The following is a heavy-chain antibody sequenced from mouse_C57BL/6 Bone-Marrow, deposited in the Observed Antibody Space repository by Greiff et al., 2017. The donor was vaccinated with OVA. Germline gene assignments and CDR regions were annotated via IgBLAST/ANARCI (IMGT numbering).Heavy chain of an antibody. CDR2: ISDGGSYT. CDR3: AREGYSAWFAY. Sequence: EVQGVESGGGLVKPGGSLKLSCAASGFTFSSYAMSWVRQTPEKRLEWVATISDGGSYTYYPDNVKGRFTISRDNAKNNLYLQMSHLKSEDTAMYYGAREGYSAWFAYWGQGTLVTVSA. V-gene: IGHV5-4*01. J-gene: IGHJ3*01. CDR1: GFTFSSYA. D-gene: IGHD2-14*01.